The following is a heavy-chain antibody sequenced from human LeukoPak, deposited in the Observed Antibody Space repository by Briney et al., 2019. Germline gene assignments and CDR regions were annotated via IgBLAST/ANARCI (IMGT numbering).Heavy chain of an antibody. CDR2: VTWNSGSI. V-gene: IGHV3-9*01. J-gene: IGHJ3*02. CDR3: AKDLLRWLHRGDAFDI. D-gene: IGHD5-24*01. CDR1: GFTFDDYA. Sequence: GGSLRLSCAASGFTFDDYAMHWVRQSPGKGLEWVSGVTWNSGSIGYADSVKGRFTISRDNAKNSLYLQMNSLRAEDTALYYCAKDLLRWLHRGDAFDIWGQGTMVTVSS.